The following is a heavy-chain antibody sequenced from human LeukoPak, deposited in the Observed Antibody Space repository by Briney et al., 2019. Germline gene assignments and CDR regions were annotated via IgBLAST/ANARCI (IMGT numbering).Heavy chain of an antibody. CDR3: ASPVYRGVYYYYMDV. Sequence: ASVKVSCKASGGTFSSYAISWVRQVPGQGLECMGGIIPIFGTANYAQKFQGRVTITADKSTSTAYVELSSLRSEDTAVYYCASPVYRGVYYYYMDVWGKGTTVTVSS. CDR2: IIPIFGTA. CDR1: GGTFSSYA. D-gene: IGHD3-10*01. V-gene: IGHV1-69*06. J-gene: IGHJ6*03.